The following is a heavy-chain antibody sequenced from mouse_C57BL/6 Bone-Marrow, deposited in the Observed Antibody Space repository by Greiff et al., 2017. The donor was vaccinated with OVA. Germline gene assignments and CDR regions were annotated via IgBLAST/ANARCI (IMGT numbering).Heavy chain of an antibody. Sequence: VQLKQSVAELVRPGASVKLSCTASGFNIKNTYMHWVKQRPEQGLEWIGRIDPANDNTKYAPKFQGKATMTADTSSNTAYLQLSSLSSEDTAVYCCARGSVGSSFYAMDDWGQGTSVTVSS. J-gene: IGHJ4*01. CDR3: ARGSVGSSFYAMDD. V-gene: IGHV14-3*01. D-gene: IGHD1-1*01. CDR1: GFNIKNTY. CDR2: IDPANDNT.